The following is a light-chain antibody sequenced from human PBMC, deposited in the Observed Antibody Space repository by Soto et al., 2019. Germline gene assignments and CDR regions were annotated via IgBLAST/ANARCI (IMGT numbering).Light chain of an antibody. CDR1: QSISSSS. Sequence: EIVLTQSPGTLSLSPGERATLSCRASQSISSSSLAWYQQKPGQAPRLLIYGASSRATGIPDRFSGSGSGTDFTLTISRLEPDDFAVYYCQRYGTSPPWTFGQGTKVVIK. J-gene: IGKJ1*01. CDR3: QRYGTSPPWT. V-gene: IGKV3-20*01. CDR2: GAS.